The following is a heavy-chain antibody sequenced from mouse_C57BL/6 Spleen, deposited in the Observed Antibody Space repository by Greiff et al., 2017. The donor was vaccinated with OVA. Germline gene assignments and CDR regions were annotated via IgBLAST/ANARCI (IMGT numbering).Heavy chain of an antibody. D-gene: IGHD2-4*01. CDR2: ISYDGSN. CDR3: ARGGGLRRGFAY. CDR1: GYSITSGYY. V-gene: IGHV3-6*01. J-gene: IGHJ3*01. Sequence: EVKLQESGPGLVKPSQSLSLTCSVTGYSITSGYYWNWIRQFPGNKLEWMGYISYDGSNNYNPSLKNRISITRDTSKNQFFLKLNSVTTEDTATYYCARGGGLRRGFAYWGQGTLVTVSA.